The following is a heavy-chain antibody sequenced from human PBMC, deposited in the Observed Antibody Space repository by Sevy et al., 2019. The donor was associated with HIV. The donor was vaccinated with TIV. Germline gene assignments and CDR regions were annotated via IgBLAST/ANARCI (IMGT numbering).Heavy chain of an antibody. CDR3: ARSGGYSDYGMDV. CDR2: VGPAGDP. D-gene: IGHD5-12*01. CDR1: GFTFSSYD. V-gene: IGHV3-13*05. Sequence: GGSLRLSCVASGFTFSSYDMHWVRQVTGKGLEWVSGVGPAGDPFYPGSVKGRFTISTEKVKNSFYLQMNSLRAGDTAVYYCARSGGYSDYGMDVWGQGTTVTVSS. J-gene: IGHJ6*02.